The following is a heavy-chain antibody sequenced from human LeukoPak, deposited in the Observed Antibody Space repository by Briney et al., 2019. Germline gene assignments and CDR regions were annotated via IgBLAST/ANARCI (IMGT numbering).Heavy chain of an antibody. CDR2: INPNSGGT. Sequence: GASVKVSCKASGYTFTSYDINWVRQATGQGLEWMGWINPNSGGTNYAQKFQGRVTMTRDTSISTAYMELSRLRSDDTAVYYCASLYSGSYPYWGQGTLVTVSS. CDR1: GYTFTSYD. J-gene: IGHJ4*02. D-gene: IGHD1-26*01. V-gene: IGHV1-2*02. CDR3: ASLYSGSYPY.